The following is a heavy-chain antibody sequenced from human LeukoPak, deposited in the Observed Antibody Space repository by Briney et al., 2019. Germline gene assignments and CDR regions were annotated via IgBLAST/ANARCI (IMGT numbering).Heavy chain of an antibody. Sequence: SSETLSLTCTVSGGSINSNNYYWGWIRQPPGKGLEWIGSIYYSGSAYYNPSLKSRLTISVDTSKNQFSLKLSSVTAADTAVYYCARHLSTSQASDGGYWGQGTLVTVSS. J-gene: IGHJ4*02. D-gene: IGHD2-2*01. V-gene: IGHV4-39*01. CDR1: GGSINSNNYY. CDR3: ARHLSTSQASDGGY. CDR2: IYYSGSA.